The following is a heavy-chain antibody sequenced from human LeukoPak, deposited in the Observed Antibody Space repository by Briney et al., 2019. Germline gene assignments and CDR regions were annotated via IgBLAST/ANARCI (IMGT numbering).Heavy chain of an antibody. CDR3: AKRPLRVAGNNWSDP. CDR1: GFTFSSYA. Sequence: GGSLRLSCAASGFTFSSYAMSWVRQAPGKGLEWVSAISGSGGSTYCADSVKGRFTISRDNSKNTLYLQMNSLRAEDTAVYYCAKRPLRVAGNNWSDPWGQGTLVTVSS. D-gene: IGHD6-19*01. CDR2: ISGSGGST. J-gene: IGHJ5*02. V-gene: IGHV3-23*01.